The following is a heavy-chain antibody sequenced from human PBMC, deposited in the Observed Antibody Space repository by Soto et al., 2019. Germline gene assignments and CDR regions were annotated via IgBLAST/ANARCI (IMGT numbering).Heavy chain of an antibody. CDR1: GGSISSYY. CDR2: IYYSGST. CDR3: AGGAYCGGDCPTPFDY. V-gene: IGHV4-59*01. Sequence: SETLSLTCPVSGGSISSYYWSWIRQPPGKGLEWIGYIYYSGSTNYNPSLKSRVTISVDTSKNQFSLKLSSVTAADTAVYYCAGGAYCGGDCPTPFDYWGQGTLVTVSS. D-gene: IGHD2-21*01. J-gene: IGHJ4*02.